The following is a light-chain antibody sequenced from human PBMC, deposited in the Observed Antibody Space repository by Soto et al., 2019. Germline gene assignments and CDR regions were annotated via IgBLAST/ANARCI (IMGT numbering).Light chain of an antibody. CDR3: QHTWT. Sequence: DIHMTQSPSTLSASVGDRVTITCRASQSISSWLAWYQQKPGKAPKLLIYDASSLESGVPSRFSGSGSGTEFTLTISSLQPDDFATYYCQHTWTFGQGTKVDIK. J-gene: IGKJ1*01. CDR2: DAS. CDR1: QSISSW. V-gene: IGKV1-5*01.